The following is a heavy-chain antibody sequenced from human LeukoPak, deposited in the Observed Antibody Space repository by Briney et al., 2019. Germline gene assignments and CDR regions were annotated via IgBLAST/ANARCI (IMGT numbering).Heavy chain of an antibody. CDR2: ISGSGGST. CDR3: AKEYRSLEWLLGPAQNWFDP. D-gene: IGHD3-3*01. CDR1: GFTFSSYA. Sequence: GGSLRLSCAASGFTFSSYAMSWVRQAPGKGLEWVSAISGSGGSTYYADSVKGRFTISRDNSKNTLYLQMNSLRAEDTAVYYCAKEYRSLEWLLGPAQNWFDPWGQGTLVTVSS. V-gene: IGHV3-23*01. J-gene: IGHJ5*02.